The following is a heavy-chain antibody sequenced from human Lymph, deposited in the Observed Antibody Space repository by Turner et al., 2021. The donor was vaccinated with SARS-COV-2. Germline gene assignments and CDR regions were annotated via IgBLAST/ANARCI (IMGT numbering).Heavy chain of an antibody. CDR2: ISYDGSNK. V-gene: IGHV3-30-3*01. Sequence: QVQLVESGGGVGQPGRSLRLSCAASGFTFSSYAMHWDRQAPGKGLEWVAVISYDGSNKYYADSVKGRFTISRDNSKNTLYLQMNSLRAEDTAVYYCARDTGGQVDVWGQGTTVTVSS. CDR1: GFTFSSYA. D-gene: IGHD2-8*02. J-gene: IGHJ6*02. CDR3: ARDTGGQVDV.